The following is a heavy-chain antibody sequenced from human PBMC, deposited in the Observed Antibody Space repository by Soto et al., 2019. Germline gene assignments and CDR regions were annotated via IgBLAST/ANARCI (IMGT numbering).Heavy chain of an antibody. CDR2: IDYSGST. J-gene: IGHJ4*02. D-gene: IGHD4-17*01. V-gene: IGHV4-31*03. CDR1: GGSISSGGYY. Sequence: QVQLQESGPGLVKPSQTLSLTCTVSGGSISSGGYYWSWIRQHPGKGLEWIGYIDYSGSTYYNPSLKSRITTSLDTSKNQFSLKLSSVTAADTAVYYCASGTVPYNFDYWGQGTLVTVSS. CDR3: ASGTVPYNFDY.